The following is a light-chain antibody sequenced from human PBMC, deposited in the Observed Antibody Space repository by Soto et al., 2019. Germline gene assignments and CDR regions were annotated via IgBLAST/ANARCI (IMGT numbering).Light chain of an antibody. J-gene: IGLJ2*01. V-gene: IGLV1-44*01. CDR2: SSN. CDR1: SSNIGSNT. CDR3: AAWDYSLNGVL. Sequence: QPVLTQPPSASGTPGRRVTISCSGSSSNIGSNTVTWFQQLPGTAPKLLIYSSNQRPSGVPDRFSGSKSGTSASLAISGLQSEDEADYYCAAWDYSLNGVLFGGGTKLTVL.